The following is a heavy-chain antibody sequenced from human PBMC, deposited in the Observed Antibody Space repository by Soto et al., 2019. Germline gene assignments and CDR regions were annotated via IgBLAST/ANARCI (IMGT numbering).Heavy chain of an antibody. D-gene: IGHD6-19*01. Sequence: QLQLQESGPGLVKPSETLSLTCTVSGGSISSSSYYWGWIRQPPGKGLEWIGSIYYSGSTYYNPSCKSRVSIPVDTCKNQFSLKLSPVTAADAAVYYCAKHNPHSSGWRDWGQGTLVTVSS. CDR3: AKHNPHSSGWRD. J-gene: IGHJ4*02. CDR2: IYYSGST. CDR1: GGSISSSSYY. V-gene: IGHV4-39*01.